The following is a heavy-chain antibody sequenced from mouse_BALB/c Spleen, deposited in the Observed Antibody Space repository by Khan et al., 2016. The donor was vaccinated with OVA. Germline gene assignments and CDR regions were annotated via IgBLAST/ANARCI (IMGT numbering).Heavy chain of an antibody. J-gene: IGHJ3*01. CDR2: INPSNGGT. V-gene: IGHV1S81*02. D-gene: IGHD1-1*02. CDR1: GYTFTSYY. CDR3: TRSGYGAFAY. Sequence: QVQLKESGAELVKPGASVRLSCKASGYTFTSYYLYWVKQRPGHGLEWIGDINPSNGGTNFNENFKTKATLTVDKSSSTAYMQLSSLTSEDSAVYCGTRSGYGAFAYWGQGTLVTVSS.